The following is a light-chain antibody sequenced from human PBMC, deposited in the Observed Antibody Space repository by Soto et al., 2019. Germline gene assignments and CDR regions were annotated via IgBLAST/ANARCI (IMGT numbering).Light chain of an antibody. CDR1: SSDVGGYNY. Sequence: QSALTQPASVSGSPGQSITISCTGTSSDVGGYNYVSWYQQHPGKAPKLMIYDVNNRPSGVSDRFSGSKSGNTASLTISGLQAEDEAHYYCSSYTSSSILVVFGGGTKLTVL. V-gene: IGLV2-14*01. J-gene: IGLJ2*01. CDR2: DVN. CDR3: SSYTSSSILVV.